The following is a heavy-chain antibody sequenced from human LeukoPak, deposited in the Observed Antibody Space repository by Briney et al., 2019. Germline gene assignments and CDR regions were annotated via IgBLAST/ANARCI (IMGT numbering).Heavy chain of an antibody. CDR3: ARGQLLWFGELPQFDP. Sequence: SETLSLTCTVSGDSITNYYWSWIRQPPGEGLEWIGYISYSGSTYYNPSLKSRVTISVDTSKNQFSLKLSSVTAADTAVYYCARGQLLWFGELPQFDPWGQGTLVTVSS. V-gene: IGHV4-59*12. D-gene: IGHD3-10*01. CDR2: ISYSGST. J-gene: IGHJ5*02. CDR1: GDSITNYY.